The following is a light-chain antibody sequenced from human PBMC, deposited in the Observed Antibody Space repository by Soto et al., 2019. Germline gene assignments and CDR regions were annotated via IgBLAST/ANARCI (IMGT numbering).Light chain of an antibody. CDR1: SSDVGDYNY. J-gene: IGLJ2*01. CDR3: SSYGGSNNYVV. CDR2: EVS. V-gene: IGLV2-8*01. Sequence: QPVLTQPPSAPGSPGQSVTISCTGTSSDVGDYNYVSWYQQHPGKGPKLMIYEVSKRPSGVPDRFSGSKSGNTASLTVSGLQAEDEADYYCSSYGGSNNYVVFGGGTKLTVL.